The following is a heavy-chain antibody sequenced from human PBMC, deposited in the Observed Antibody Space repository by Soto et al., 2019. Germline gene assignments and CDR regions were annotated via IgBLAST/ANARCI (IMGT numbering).Heavy chain of an antibody. CDR2: ISAYNGNT. CDR3: ARVLIITMMSPTFFDY. J-gene: IGHJ4*02. CDR1: GYTFTSYG. V-gene: IGHV1-18*01. D-gene: IGHD3-22*01. Sequence: ASVKVSCKASGYTFTSYGISWVRQAPGQGLEWMGWISAYNGNTNYAQKLQGRVTMTTDTSTSTAYMELRSLRSDDTAVYYCARVLIITMMSPTFFDYWGQGTLVTVSS.